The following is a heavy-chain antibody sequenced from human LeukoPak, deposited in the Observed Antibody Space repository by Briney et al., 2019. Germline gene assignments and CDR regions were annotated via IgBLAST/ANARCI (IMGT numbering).Heavy chain of an antibody. CDR1: GFTFSSYG. J-gene: IGHJ3*02. CDR3: TRRYNYDSSGYYYVRDAFDI. V-gene: IGHV3-49*04. D-gene: IGHD3-22*01. CDR2: IRSKAYGGTT. Sequence: GGSLRLSCAASGFTFSSYGMSWVRQAPGKGLEWVGFIRSKAYGGTTKNAASVKGRFTISRDDSRSIAYLQMNSLKTEDTAVYYCTRRYNYDSSGYYYVRDAFDIWGQGTMVTVSS.